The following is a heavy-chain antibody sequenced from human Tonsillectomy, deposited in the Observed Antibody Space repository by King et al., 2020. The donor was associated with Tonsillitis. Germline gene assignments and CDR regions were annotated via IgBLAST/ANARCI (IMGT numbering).Heavy chain of an antibody. V-gene: IGHV2-5*02. J-gene: IGHJ5*02. Sequence: TLKESGPTLVKPTQTLTLTCTFSGFSLSTSGVGVGWIRQPPGKALEWLALIYGDDDKRYSPSLKSRLTITKDTSKNQVVLTMTNMDPVDTATYSCAPSGSRYFDWLPYGPPNWFDPWGQGTLVTVSS. D-gene: IGHD3-9*01. CDR3: APSGSRYFDWLPYGPPNWFDP. CDR2: IYGDDDK. CDR1: GFSLSTSGVG.